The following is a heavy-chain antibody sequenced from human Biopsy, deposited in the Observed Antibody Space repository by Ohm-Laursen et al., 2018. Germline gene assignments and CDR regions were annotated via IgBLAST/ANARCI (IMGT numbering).Heavy chain of an antibody. CDR1: GFTFGDAW. V-gene: IGHV3-15*01. CDR3: STGGGDFYYNGMDV. CDR2: IKGKFDGETT. D-gene: IGHD3-16*01. J-gene: IGHJ6*02. Sequence: SLRLSCAASGFTFGDAWMSWIRQAPGKGLEWVGRIKGKFDGETTDYAAPVKGRFIISRDDSKSTLFLQMNSLKAEDTGVYFCSTGGGDFYYNGMDVWGQGTTVTVSS.